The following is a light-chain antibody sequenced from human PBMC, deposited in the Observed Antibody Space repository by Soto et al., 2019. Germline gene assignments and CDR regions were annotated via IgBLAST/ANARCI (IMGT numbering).Light chain of an antibody. CDR2: AAS. Sequence: DIQMTQSPSTLSASVGDRVTITCRASQSIGSHLNWYQQKPGKAPNLLIYAASSLHSGVPSRFSGSGSGTDFTLTISSLQPEDFGAFYCHQSYSSWTFGQGTKGDIK. CDR1: QSIGSH. J-gene: IGKJ1*01. V-gene: IGKV1-39*01. CDR3: HQSYSSWT.